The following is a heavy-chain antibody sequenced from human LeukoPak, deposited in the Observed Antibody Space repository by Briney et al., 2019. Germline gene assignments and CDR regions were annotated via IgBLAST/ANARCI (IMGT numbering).Heavy chain of an antibody. V-gene: IGHV3-30*02. J-gene: IGHJ1*01. CDR2: IHYDVSKK. D-gene: IGHD6-19*01. Sequence: GGSLRLSCAASGFIFSNYGMHWVRQAPGKGLEWVAFIHYDVSKKFYTDSVKGRFTISKDNPKNTVYLQMNSLGAEDTAVYYCAKSRERWLIEGLYFQFGGQGTLVTVSS. CDR1: GFIFSNYG. CDR3: AKSRERWLIEGLYFQF.